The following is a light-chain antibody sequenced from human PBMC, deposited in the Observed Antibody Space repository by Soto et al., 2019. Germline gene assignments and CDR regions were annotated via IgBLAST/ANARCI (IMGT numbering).Light chain of an antibody. V-gene: IGKV1-33*01. CDR3: QQYYSYPLT. CDR2: DAS. CDR1: HDISNY. J-gene: IGKJ4*01. Sequence: DIQMNQSPSSLSASVGDRVTITCQASHDISNYLNWYQQKPGKAPKLLIYDASNLETGVPSRFSGSGSGTDFTLTISCLQSEDFATYYCQQYYSYPLTFGGGTKVDIK.